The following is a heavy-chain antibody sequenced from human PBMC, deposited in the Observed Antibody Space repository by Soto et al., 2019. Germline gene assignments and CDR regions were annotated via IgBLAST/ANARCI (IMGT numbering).Heavy chain of an antibody. CDR1: GFTFSSYG. CDR2: IWYDGSNK. V-gene: IGHV3-33*01. Sequence: QVQLVESGGGVVQPGRSLRLSCAASGFTFSSYGMHWVRQAPGKGLEWVAVIWYDGSNKYYADSVKGRFTISRDNSKKPLYLQMTRLRAEDTAVYYCARDRSMVAPNWFDPWGQGTMVTVSS. J-gene: IGHJ5*02. CDR3: ARDRSMVAPNWFDP. D-gene: IGHD5-12*01.